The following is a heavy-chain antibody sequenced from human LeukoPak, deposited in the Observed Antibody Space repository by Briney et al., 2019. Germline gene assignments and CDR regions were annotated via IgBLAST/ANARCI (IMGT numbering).Heavy chain of an antibody. CDR2: ISSGGST. Sequence: GGSLRLSCVASGFTVNNNYMNWVRQGPGKGLEWVSVISSGGSTYYADSVTGRFTISRDNSKNTLYLQMSSLRVEDTAVYYCGRDLVGTAASWDCWGQGTLVTVSS. J-gene: IGHJ4*02. CDR1: GFTVNNNY. D-gene: IGHD6-25*01. V-gene: IGHV3-53*01. CDR3: GRDLVGTAASWDC.